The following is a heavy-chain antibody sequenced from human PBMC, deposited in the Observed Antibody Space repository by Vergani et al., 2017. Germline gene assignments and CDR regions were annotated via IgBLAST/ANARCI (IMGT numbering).Heavy chain of an antibody. V-gene: IGHV3-33*01. CDR3: ARDRDIVVVPAAIAAAAPGGYFDY. Sequence: VQLVESGGGVVRPGGSLRLSCAASGFTFSSYGMHWVRQAPGKGLEWVAVIWYDGSNKYYADSVKGRFTISRDNSKNTLYLQMNSLRAEDTAVYYCARDRDIVVVPAAIAAAAPGGYFDYWGQGTLVTVSS. CDR2: IWYDGSNK. D-gene: IGHD2-2*02. J-gene: IGHJ4*02. CDR1: GFTFSSYG.